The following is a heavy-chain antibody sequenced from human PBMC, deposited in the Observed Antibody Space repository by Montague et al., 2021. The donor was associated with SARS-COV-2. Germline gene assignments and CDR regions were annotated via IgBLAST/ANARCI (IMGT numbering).Heavy chain of an antibody. CDR3: AKDQGDCSSSRCFRGWTYYYYGMDV. CDR1: GFTFSSYG. Sequence: YRSISWAASGFTFSSYGIHWVRQAPGKGLEWVAVISYDGSNKHYADSVKGRFTISRDNSKNTLYLQMNSLRAEDTAVYYCAKDQGDCSSSRCFRGWTYYYYGMDVWGQGTTVTVSS. CDR2: ISYDGSNK. J-gene: IGHJ6*02. V-gene: IGHV3-30*18. D-gene: IGHD2-2*01.